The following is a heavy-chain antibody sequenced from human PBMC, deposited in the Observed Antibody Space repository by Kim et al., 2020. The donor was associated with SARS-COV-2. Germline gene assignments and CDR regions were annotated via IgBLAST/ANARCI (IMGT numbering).Heavy chain of an antibody. CDR2: IRSKDNNHEK. Sequence: GGSLRLSCAASGFTFSDSAMHWVRQAAGKGLEWVGRIRSKDNNHEKAYAESRKGRIAISRDDSDNTASLQMNSLKTEDTAVYYGCRGPPCTNSYLDALDVWGQGTLVTVSS. D-gene: IGHD2-8*01. CDR1: GFTFSDSA. CDR3: CRGPPCTNSYLDALDV. V-gene: IGHV3-73*01. J-gene: IGHJ3*01.